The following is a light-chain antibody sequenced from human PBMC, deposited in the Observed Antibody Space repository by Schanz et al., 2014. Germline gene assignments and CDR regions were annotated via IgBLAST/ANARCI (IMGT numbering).Light chain of an antibody. CDR1: SSDVGGYNY. CDR3: QSYDSSLSGRV. Sequence: QSALTEPASVSGSPGQSITISCTGTSSDVGGYNYVSWYQQHPGKAPKLMIYDVSNRPSGVPDRFSGSRSGNTASLTISGLQAEDEADYYCQSYDSSLSGRVFGGGTKLTVL. J-gene: IGLJ3*02. CDR2: DVS. V-gene: IGLV2-14*01.